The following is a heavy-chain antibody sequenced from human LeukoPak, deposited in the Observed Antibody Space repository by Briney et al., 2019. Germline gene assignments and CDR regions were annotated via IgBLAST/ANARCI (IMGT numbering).Heavy chain of an antibody. D-gene: IGHD6-19*01. V-gene: IGHV3-23*01. J-gene: IGHJ5*02. CDR3: AKDPAGSSGWYSS. Sequence: PGGSLRLSCAASGFTFSSYWMSWVRQAPGKGPEWVSAISGSGGSTYYADSVKGRFTISRDNSKNTLYLQMNSLRAEDTAVYYCAKDPAGSSGWYSSWGQGTLVTVSS. CDR2: ISGSGGST. CDR1: GFTFSSYW.